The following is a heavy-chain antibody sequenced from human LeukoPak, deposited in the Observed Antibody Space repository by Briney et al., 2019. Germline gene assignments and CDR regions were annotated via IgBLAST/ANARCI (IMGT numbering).Heavy chain of an antibody. V-gene: IGHV1-69*13. CDR2: IIPIFGTA. CDR1: GGTFSSYA. J-gene: IGHJ4*02. CDR3: ARDSDMVRGVDFGY. Sequence: GASVKVSCKASGGTFSSYAISWVRQAPGQGLEWMGGIIPIFGTANYAQKFQGRVTITADESTSTAYMELSSLRSEDTAVYYCARDSDMVRGVDFGYWGQGTLVTVSS. D-gene: IGHD3-10*01.